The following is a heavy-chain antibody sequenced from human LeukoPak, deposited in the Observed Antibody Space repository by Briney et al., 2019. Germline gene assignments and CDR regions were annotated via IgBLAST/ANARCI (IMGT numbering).Heavy chain of an antibody. CDR2: ISYDGTNN. V-gene: IGHV3-30*18. D-gene: IGHD1-26*01. CDR1: GFTFSSYA. J-gene: IGHJ4*02. Sequence: PGRSLRLSCAASGFTFSSYAMHWVRQAPGKRLEWVAVISYDGTNNYYADSVKGRFTISRDNSKNTLYLQMNSLRAEDTAVYYCAKSTDSYSGSYLDYWGQGTLVTVSS. CDR3: AKSTDSYSGSYLDY.